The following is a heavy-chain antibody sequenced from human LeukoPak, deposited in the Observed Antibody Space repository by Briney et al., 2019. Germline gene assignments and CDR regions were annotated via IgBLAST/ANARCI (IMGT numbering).Heavy chain of an antibody. CDR3: ARDVHSVDY. V-gene: IGHV3-74*01. CDR2: ISIDGSAT. J-gene: IGHJ4*02. D-gene: IGHD1-26*01. Sequence: GGSLRLSCAASGFTFTSHWMHWVRQAPGRGLVWVSRISIDGSATSYADSVKGRFTISRDNAKNTLYLQMNSLRVEDTALYYCARDVHSVDYWGQGTLVTVSS. CDR1: GFTFTSHW.